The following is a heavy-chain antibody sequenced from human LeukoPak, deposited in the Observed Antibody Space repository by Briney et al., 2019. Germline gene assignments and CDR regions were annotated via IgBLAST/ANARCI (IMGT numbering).Heavy chain of an antibody. Sequence: GGPLRLSCAASGFTFSSYSMNWVRQAPGKGLEWVSSISSSSSYIYYADSVKGRFTISRDNAKNSPYLQMNSLRAEDTAVYYCAGITAAHHWPWFDPWGQGTLVTVSS. CDR2: ISSSSSYI. CDR3: AGITAAHHWPWFDP. V-gene: IGHV3-21*01. D-gene: IGHD1-14*01. J-gene: IGHJ5*02. CDR1: GFTFSSYS.